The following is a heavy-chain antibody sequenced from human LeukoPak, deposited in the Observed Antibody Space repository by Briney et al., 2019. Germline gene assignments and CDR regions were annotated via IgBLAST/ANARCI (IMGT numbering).Heavy chain of an antibody. D-gene: IGHD2-2*01. CDR2: ISGSGSTI. V-gene: IGHV3-48*03. J-gene: IGHJ6*02. Sequence: GGSLRLSCAASGFTFSSYEMNWVRQAPGKGLEWVSYISGSGSTIYYADSVKGRFTISRDNAKNSLYLQMNSLRAEDTAVYYCARKRTSLYGMDVWGQGTTVTVSS. CDR3: ARKRTSLYGMDV. CDR1: GFTFSSYE.